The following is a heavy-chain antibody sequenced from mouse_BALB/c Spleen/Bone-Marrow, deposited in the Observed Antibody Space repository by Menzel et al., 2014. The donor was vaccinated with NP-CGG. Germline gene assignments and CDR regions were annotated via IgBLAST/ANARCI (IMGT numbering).Heavy chain of an antibody. CDR1: GYTFSSYW. V-gene: IGHV1-9*01. CDR2: ILPGSGST. CDR3: ARNGNYPAWFAY. D-gene: IGHD2-1*01. J-gene: IGHJ3*01. Sequence: QVQLQQSGAELVKPGASVKISCKATGYTFSSYWIEWVKQRPGHGLEWIGEILPGSGSTNYNEKFKGKATFTADTSSNTAYMQLSSLTSEDSAVYYCARNGNYPAWFAYWGQGTLVTVSA.